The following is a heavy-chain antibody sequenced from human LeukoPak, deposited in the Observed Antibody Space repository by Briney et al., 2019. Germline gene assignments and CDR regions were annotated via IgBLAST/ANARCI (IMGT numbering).Heavy chain of an antibody. Sequence: GGSLRLSCTASGFTFGDYAMSWVRQAPGKGLEWVGFIRSKAYGGTTEYAASVKGRFTISRDDSKSTAYLQMNSLKTEDTAVYYCTRDRYSSGWYVWLDDYWGQGTLVTVSS. D-gene: IGHD6-19*01. V-gene: IGHV3-49*04. CDR1: GFTFGDYA. CDR2: IRSKAYGGTT. CDR3: TRDRYSSGWYVWLDDY. J-gene: IGHJ4*02.